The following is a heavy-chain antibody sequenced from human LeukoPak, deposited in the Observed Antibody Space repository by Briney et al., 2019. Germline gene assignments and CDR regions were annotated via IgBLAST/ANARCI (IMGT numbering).Heavy chain of an antibody. V-gene: IGHV1-69*13. J-gene: IGHJ4*02. CDR2: IIPIFGTA. Sequence: EASVKVSCKASGYTFTSYDINWVRQAPGQGLEWMGGIIPIFGTANYAQKFQGRVTITADESTSTAYMELSSLRSEDTAVYYCARDYCSSTSCYHYFDYWGQGTLVTVSS. D-gene: IGHD2-2*01. CDR3: ARDYCSSTSCYHYFDY. CDR1: GYTFTSYD.